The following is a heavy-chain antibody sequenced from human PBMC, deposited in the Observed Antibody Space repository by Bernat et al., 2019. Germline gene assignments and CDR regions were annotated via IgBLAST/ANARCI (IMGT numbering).Heavy chain of an antibody. CDR2: ISSDSSTI. Sequence: EVQLVESGGGLVQPGGSLRLSCAASGFTFSSYRMNWVRQAPGKGLEWVSYISSDSSTIYYADSVKGRFTISRDNAKNSLYLQMNSLRAEDTAVYYCARGRSGSYHYWYFDLWGRGTLVTVSS. CDR3: ARGRSGSYHYWYFDL. D-gene: IGHD1-26*01. J-gene: IGHJ2*01. V-gene: IGHV3-48*01. CDR1: GFTFSSYR.